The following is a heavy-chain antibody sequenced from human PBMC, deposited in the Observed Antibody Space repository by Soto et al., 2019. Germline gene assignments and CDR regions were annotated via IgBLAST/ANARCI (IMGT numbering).Heavy chain of an antibody. CDR1: GGTFSSYA. D-gene: IGHD3-10*01. CDR3: ARAYGPGSYYRDQSYYYYGMDV. V-gene: IGHV1-69*06. Sequence: SVKVSCKASGGTFSSYAISWVRQAPGQGLEWMGGIIPIFGTANYAQKFQGRVTITADKSTSTAYMELSSLRSEDTAVYYCARAYGPGSYYRDQSYYYYGMDVWGQGTTVTVSS. CDR2: IIPIFGTA. J-gene: IGHJ6*02.